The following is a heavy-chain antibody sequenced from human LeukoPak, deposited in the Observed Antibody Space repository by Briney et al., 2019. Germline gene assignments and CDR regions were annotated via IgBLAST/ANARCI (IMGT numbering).Heavy chain of an antibody. Sequence: SETLSLTCSVSGVSVSSYSWSRIRQPPGKGLEYFGHISDSGSTTYNPSLKSRVSISVDTSKNQFSLKLRFATAADTAVYYCARRKIWFGEFYFDYWGQGTLVTVSS. V-gene: IGHV4-59*08. CDR2: ISDSGST. D-gene: IGHD3-10*01. J-gene: IGHJ4*02. CDR3: ARRKIWFGEFYFDY. CDR1: GVSVSSYS.